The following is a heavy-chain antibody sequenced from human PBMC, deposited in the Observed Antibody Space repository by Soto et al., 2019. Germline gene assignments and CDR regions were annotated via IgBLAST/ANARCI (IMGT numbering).Heavy chain of an antibody. Sequence: QVPLVESGGGVVQPGRSLRLSCAASGFTFSSYAMHWVRQAPGKGLEWVAVISYDGGNKYYADSVKGRFTISRDNSKNTLYLQMNSLRAEDTAVYYCARDFSARYYYYGMDVWGQGTTVTVSS. CDR2: ISYDGGNK. V-gene: IGHV3-30-3*01. J-gene: IGHJ6*02. CDR3: ARDFSARYYYYGMDV. CDR1: GFTFSSYA.